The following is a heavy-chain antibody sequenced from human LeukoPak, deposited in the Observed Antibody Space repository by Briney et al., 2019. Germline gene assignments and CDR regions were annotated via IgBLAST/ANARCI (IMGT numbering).Heavy chain of an antibody. CDR1: GFTFSSYG. D-gene: IGHD2-15*01. Sequence: PGGSLRLSCAASGFTFSSYGMHWVRQAPGKGLEWVAFTRYDGSNKYYADSVKGRFTISRDNSKNTLYLQMNSLRAEDTAVYYCAKQCGWGSTLGSDYWGQGTLVTVSS. CDR2: TRYDGSNK. CDR3: AKQCGWGSTLGSDY. J-gene: IGHJ4*02. V-gene: IGHV3-30*02.